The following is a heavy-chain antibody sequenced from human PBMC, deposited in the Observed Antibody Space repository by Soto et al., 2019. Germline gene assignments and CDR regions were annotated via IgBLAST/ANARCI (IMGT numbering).Heavy chain of an antibody. CDR1: GGSISSGGYY. CDR3: ARVGVIYNPSYYGMDV. J-gene: IGHJ6*04. Sequence: SETLPLTCTVSGGSISSGGYYWSWIRQHPGKGLEWIGYIYYSGSTYYNPSLKSRVTISVDTSKNQVSLKLSSVTAADTAVYYCARVGVIYNPSYYGMDVWGTG. CDR2: IYYSGST. D-gene: IGHD1-1*01. V-gene: IGHV4-31*03.